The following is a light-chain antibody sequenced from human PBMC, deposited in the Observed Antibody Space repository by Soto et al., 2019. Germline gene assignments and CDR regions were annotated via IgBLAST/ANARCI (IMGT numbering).Light chain of an antibody. CDR2: DAS. J-gene: IGKJ5*01. CDR3: QQRSNGPIP. CDR1: QSVGSL. V-gene: IGKV3-11*01. Sequence: EIVLTQSPATLSLSPGEGATLSCRASQSVGSLLAWYQQKPGQAPRLVIYDASNRATGIPARFSGSGSGTAFPLTITSLSPKDFAVYYCQQRSNGPIPFAKGTRLKI.